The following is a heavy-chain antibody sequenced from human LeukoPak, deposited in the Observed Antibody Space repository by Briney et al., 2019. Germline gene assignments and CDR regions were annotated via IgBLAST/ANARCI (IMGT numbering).Heavy chain of an antibody. CDR3: AGEKVVVASIFPWLGGWFDP. CDR1: GGSISSADYY. D-gene: IGHD2-15*01. CDR2: IYYSGSN. V-gene: IGHV4-30-4*08. Sequence: SQTLSLTCTVSGGSISSADYYWSWIRQPPGKGLEFIGYIYYSGSNYYNPSLKSRVTISVDTSKNQFSLKLSSVTAADTAVYYCAGEKVVVASIFPWLGGWFDPWGQGTLVTVSS. J-gene: IGHJ5*02.